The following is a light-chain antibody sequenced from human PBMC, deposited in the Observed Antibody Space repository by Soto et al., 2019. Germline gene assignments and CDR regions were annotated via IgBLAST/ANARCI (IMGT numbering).Light chain of an antibody. CDR1: QSVSSSY. J-gene: IGKJ5*01. Sequence: EIVLTQSPGTLSLSPGERATLSCRASQSVSSSYLAWYQQKPGQAPRLLIYGASSSATGIPDRFSGSGSGTDFTLTISRLDPEDFAVYYCQQYGSSPLVTFGQGTRLEIK. V-gene: IGKV3-20*01. CDR2: GAS. CDR3: QQYGSSPLVT.